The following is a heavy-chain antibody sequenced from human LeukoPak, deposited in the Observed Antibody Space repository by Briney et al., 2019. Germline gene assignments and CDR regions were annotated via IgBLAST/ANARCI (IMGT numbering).Heavy chain of an antibody. CDR1: GFTFSSYA. V-gene: IGHV3-30-3*01. Sequence: PGRSLRLSCAASGFTFSSYAMHWVRQAPGKGLEWVAVISYDGSNKYYAASVKGRFTISRDNSKNTLYLQMNSLRAEDTAVYYCARGGYTTGFDYWGQGTLVTVSS. J-gene: IGHJ4*02. CDR3: ARGGYTTGFDY. D-gene: IGHD6-13*01. CDR2: ISYDGSNK.